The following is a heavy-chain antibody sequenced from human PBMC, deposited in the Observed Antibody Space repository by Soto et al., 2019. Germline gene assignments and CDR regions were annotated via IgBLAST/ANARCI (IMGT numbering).Heavy chain of an antibody. CDR2: ISSNGDST. Sequence: GGSLRLSCSASGFTFSMFSMHWVRQAPGKGLEYVSGISSNGDSTYYADSVKGRFTISRDNSKNTLYPQMSSLRAVDTAVYYCVHPRSTVQIPPTWGQGTLVTVSS. CDR1: GFTFSMFS. D-gene: IGHD4-17*01. J-gene: IGHJ5*02. CDR3: VHPRSTVQIPPT. V-gene: IGHV3-64D*06.